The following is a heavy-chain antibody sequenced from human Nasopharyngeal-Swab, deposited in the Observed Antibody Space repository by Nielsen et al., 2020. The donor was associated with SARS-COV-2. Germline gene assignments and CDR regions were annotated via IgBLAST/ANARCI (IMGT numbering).Heavy chain of an antibody. V-gene: IGHV3-7*04. CDR2: IQQHGGRK. D-gene: IGHD3-16*01. Sequence: GASLKISCVGSGIDFSGFWLNWVRQAPGKGLEWVANIQQHGGRKEYVDSVEGRFTISRDNAKTAVYLQMNSLTVEDTAVYYCAREGVGGFDCWGRGTLITVSS. J-gene: IGHJ4*02. CDR3: AREGVGGFDC. CDR1: GIDFSGFW.